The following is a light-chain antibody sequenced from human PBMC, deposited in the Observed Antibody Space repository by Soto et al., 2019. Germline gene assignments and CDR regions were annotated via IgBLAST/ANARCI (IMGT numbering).Light chain of an antibody. Sequence: EIVLTQSPATLSLSPGERATLSCRASQSVSIYLAWYQQKPGQAPRLLIYDTSNRATGIQARFSGSGSGTDFTLTISSLEPEDVAVYYCQHRSNWPPTFGGGTKVEIK. J-gene: IGKJ4*01. CDR1: QSVSIY. CDR2: DTS. V-gene: IGKV3-11*01. CDR3: QHRSNWPPT.